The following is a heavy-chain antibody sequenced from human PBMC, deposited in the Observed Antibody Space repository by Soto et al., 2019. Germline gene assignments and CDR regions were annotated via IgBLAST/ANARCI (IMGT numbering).Heavy chain of an antibody. V-gene: IGHV3-7*01. J-gene: IGHJ4*02. Sequence: GGSLRLSCAASGFTFSSYWMSWVRQAPGKGLEWVANIKQDGSEKYYVDSVKGRFTISRDNAKNSLYLQMNSLRAEDMAVYYCARDRWGELSLFTDDSGQGTLVTVSS. CDR3: ARDRWGELSLFTDD. D-gene: IGHD3-16*02. CDR1: GFTFSSYW. CDR2: IKQDGSEK.